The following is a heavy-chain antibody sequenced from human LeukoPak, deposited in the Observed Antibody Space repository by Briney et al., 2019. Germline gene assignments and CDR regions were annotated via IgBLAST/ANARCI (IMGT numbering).Heavy chain of an antibody. CDR2: ISESGGAS. J-gene: IGHJ6*02. D-gene: IGHD3-16*01. CDR1: GFPFKNHA. Sequence: GGSQRLSCTASGFPFKNHAMSWVRQAPGEGLEWVSGISESGGASFYAGSVKGRFTVSRDNSKDTLSMQMNSLSAEDTGVYFCANPSANWGGPSQYFTMDVWGRGTTVTVSS. V-gene: IGHV3-23*01. CDR3: ANPSANWGGPSQYFTMDV.